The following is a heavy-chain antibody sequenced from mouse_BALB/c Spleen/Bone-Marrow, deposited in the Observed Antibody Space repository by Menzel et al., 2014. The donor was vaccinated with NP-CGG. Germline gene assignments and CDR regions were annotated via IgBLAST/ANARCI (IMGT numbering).Heavy chain of an antibody. J-gene: IGHJ1*01. Sequence: QVQLQQPGAELVKPGASVKLSCKASGYNFISYWIHWVKQRPGQGLEWIGEINPGNGRTNYNEKFKNKATLTIDKSSSTAYMQLSRLTSEDSAVYYCARWGKGYFDVWGAGTTATVSS. CDR1: GYNFISYW. CDR2: INPGNGRT. V-gene: IGHV1S81*02. CDR3: ARWGKGYFDV. D-gene: IGHD1-3*01.